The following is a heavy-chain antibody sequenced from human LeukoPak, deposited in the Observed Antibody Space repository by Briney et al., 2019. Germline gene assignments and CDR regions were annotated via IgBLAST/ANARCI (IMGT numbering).Heavy chain of an antibody. V-gene: IGHV4-30-2*01. CDR3: ASSTTVTTFYFDY. J-gene: IGHJ4*02. CDR1: GGSISSGGYS. Sequence: SQTLSLTCAVSGGSISSGGYSWSWIWQPPGKGLEWIGYIYHSGSTYYNPSLKSRVTISVDRSKNQFSLKLSSVTAADTAVYYCASSTTVTTFYFDYWGQGTLVTVSS. D-gene: IGHD4-11*01. CDR2: IYHSGST.